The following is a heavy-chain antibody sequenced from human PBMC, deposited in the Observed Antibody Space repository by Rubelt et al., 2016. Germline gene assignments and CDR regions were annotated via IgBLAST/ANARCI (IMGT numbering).Heavy chain of an antibody. CDR2: IYYTGNT. CDR1: GGSISTSSYY. D-gene: IGHD1-26*01. V-gene: IGHV4-39*01. CDR3: ARLSGRGSEPIDC. J-gene: IGHJ4*02. Sequence: QLQMQESGPGLVKPSGTLSLTCIVSGGSISTSSYYWGWIRQPPGKGLEWIGSIYYTGNTFYRQSLKSRVTISLDTSKNQFSLTLYSVPAADTAVYYCARLSGRGSEPIDCWGQGTLVTVSS.